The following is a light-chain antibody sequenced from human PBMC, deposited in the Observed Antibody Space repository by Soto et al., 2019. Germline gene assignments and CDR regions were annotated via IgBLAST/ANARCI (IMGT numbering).Light chain of an antibody. CDR2: AAS. V-gene: IGKV1-12*02. CDR1: QGISGW. J-gene: IGKJ3*01. Sequence: DMQLTQSPSSVSASVGDRVTITCRASQGISGWLAWYQQKPGKAPKLLIYAASTLQSGVPSRFSGSGSGTDFPLTISSLQPEDFATYYCQQASSFLFTFGPGTKVDIK. CDR3: QQASSFLFT.